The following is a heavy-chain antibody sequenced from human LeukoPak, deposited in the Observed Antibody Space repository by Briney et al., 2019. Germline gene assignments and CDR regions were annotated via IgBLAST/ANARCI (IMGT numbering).Heavy chain of an antibody. V-gene: IGHV6-1*01. J-gene: IGHJ4*02. Sequence: SQTLSLTCAISGDSVSSNSGAWNWIRQSPSRGLEWLGRTYYRYMWYSDYAVSVRGRITVNPDTSTNQFSLQLNSVTPEDTAVYYCARYTSSWVFDSWGLGTLVTVSS. CDR2: TYYRYMWYS. CDR1: GDSVSSNSGA. CDR3: ARYTSSWVFDS. D-gene: IGHD6-13*01.